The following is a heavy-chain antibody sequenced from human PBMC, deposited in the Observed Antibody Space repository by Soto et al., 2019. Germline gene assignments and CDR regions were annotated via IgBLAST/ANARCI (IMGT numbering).Heavy chain of an antibody. D-gene: IGHD5-12*01. CDR1: GGSFSGYY. Sequence: SETLSLTCAVYGGSFSGYYWSWIRQPPGKGLEWIGEINHSGSTNYNPSLKSRVTLSVDTSKNQFSLKLSSVTAADTAVYYCARAPRGLRYTSANDAFDIWGQGTMVTVSS. J-gene: IGHJ3*02. V-gene: IGHV4-34*01. CDR3: ARAPRGLRYTSANDAFDI. CDR2: INHSGST.